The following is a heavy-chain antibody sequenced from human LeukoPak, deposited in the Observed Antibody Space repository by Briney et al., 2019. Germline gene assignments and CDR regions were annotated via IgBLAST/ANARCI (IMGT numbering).Heavy chain of an antibody. J-gene: IGHJ6*04. CDR1: GGSFSGYY. V-gene: IGHV4-34*01. CDR3: ARESQRITDV. Sequence: SETLSLTCAVYGGSFSGYYWSWIRQPPGKGLEWIGEINHSGSTNYNPSLKSRVTISVDTSKNQFSLKLSSVTAADTAVYYCARESQRITDVWGKGTTVTISS. CDR2: INHSGST. D-gene: IGHD2-15*01.